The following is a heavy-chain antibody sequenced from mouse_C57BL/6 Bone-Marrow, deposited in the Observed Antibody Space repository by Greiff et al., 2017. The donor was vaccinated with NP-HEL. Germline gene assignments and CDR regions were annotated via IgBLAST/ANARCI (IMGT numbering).Heavy chain of an antibody. J-gene: IGHJ2*01. CDR1: GYTFTSYW. V-gene: IGHV1-64*01. Sequence: QVQLQQPGAELVKPGASVTLSCKASGYTFTSYWMHWVKQRPGQGLEWIGMIHPNSGSTNYNEKFKSKATLTVDKSSSTAYMQLSSLTSEDSAVYYCARSTGKGCFDYWGQGTTLTVSS. D-gene: IGHD4-1*01. CDR3: ARSTGKGCFDY. CDR2: IHPNSGST.